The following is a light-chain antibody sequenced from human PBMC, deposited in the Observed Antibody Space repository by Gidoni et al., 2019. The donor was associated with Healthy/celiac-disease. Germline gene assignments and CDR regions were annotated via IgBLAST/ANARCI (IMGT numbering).Light chain of an antibody. CDR2: GAS. CDR3: HQYSSSGT. CDR1: QSVSSSY. Sequence: VFTQSPGILSLSPGETATLSCRARQSVSSSYLAWYQQKPGQAPRLLIYGASSRATGIQDRFSGSGSGTDFTLTISRLEPEDFAVYYCHQYSSSGTFXXXTKVEIK. V-gene: IGKV3-20*01. J-gene: IGKJ1*01.